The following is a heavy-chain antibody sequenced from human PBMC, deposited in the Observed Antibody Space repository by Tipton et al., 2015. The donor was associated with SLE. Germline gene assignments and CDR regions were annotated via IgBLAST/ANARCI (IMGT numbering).Heavy chain of an antibody. V-gene: IGHV3-7*01. CDR3: VRRWDAFDV. CDR2: IKQDGSEK. Sequence: SLRLSCAASGFSLSSNAMSWVRQAPGKGLEWVADIKQDGSEKLYVDSVKDRFLISRDNALHSLYLQMNRLRVDDTARYFCVRRWDAFDVWGQGTTVTVSS. J-gene: IGHJ3*01. CDR1: GFSLSSNA.